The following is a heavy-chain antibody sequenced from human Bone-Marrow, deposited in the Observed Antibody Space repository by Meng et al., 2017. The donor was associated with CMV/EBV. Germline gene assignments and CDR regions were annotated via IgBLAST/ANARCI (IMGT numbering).Heavy chain of an antibody. CDR3: ARHVGGRVVVITPVFDY. D-gene: IGHD3-22*01. J-gene: IGHJ4*02. V-gene: IGHV3-15*01. Sequence: GGSLRLSCAASGFTFSNAWMSWVRQAPGKGLEWVGRIKSKTDGGTTDYAAPVKGRFTISRDDSKNTLYLQMNSLKTEDTAVYYCARHVGGRVVVITPVFDYWGQGTLVTVSS. CDR1: GFTFSNAW. CDR2: IKSKTDGGTT.